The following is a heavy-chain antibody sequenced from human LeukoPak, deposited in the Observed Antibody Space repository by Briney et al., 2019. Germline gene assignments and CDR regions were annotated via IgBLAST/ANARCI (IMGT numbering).Heavy chain of an antibody. D-gene: IGHD5-12*01. Sequence: GGSLRLSCAVSGFTFSTYAMSWVRQAPGKGLEWASAISGSGGSTYYADSVKGRFTISRDNSKNTLYLQMNSLRAEDTAVYYCAKDSSGYPGGDAFDIWGHGTMVTVSS. J-gene: IGHJ3*02. V-gene: IGHV3-23*01. CDR3: AKDSSGYPGGDAFDI. CDR1: GFTFSTYA. CDR2: ISGSGGST.